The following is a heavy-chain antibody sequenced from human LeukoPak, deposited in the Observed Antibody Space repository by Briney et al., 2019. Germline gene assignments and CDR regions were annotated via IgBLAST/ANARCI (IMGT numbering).Heavy chain of an antibody. CDR3: ARDRGGGATDVWYNWFDP. V-gene: IGHV4-39*02. CDR2: LSYRGST. CDR1: GGSINSNSFY. Sequence: SETLSLTCTVSGGSINSNSFYWGWARQPPGKGLEWIGIGSLSYRGSTYYSPSLKSRITISVDMAKSQSSLRLSSVTAADTAVYYCARDRGGGATDVWYNWFDPRGQGTLVTVSS. J-gene: IGHJ5*02. D-gene: IGHD1-26*01.